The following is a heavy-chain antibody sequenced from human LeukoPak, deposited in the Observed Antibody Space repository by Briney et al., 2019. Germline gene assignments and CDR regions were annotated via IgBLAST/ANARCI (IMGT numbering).Heavy chain of an antibody. CDR2: INPNSGGT. CDR3: ARGRASSAHFDY. V-gene: IGHV1-2*02. Sequence: RASVKVSCKAAGYAFTGYYMHWVRQAPGQGLEWMGWINPNSGGTNYAQKFQGRVTMTRDTSISTAYMELSRLRSDDTAVYYCARGRASSAHFDYWGQGTLVTVSS. J-gene: IGHJ4*02. CDR1: GYAFTGYY.